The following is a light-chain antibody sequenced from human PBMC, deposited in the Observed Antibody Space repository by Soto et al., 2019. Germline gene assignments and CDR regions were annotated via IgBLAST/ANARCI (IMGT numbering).Light chain of an antibody. Sequence: DIVTTHSPDSLSVSLGERATINCKSTQSALYSSSNKNYLAWYQQKPGQPPKLIIYWASTRESGVPDRFSGSGSGTDFSLTVSSLQAEDVAVYYCQQHYSTPYTFGQGTKLEIK. V-gene: IGKV4-1*01. CDR1: QSALYSSSNKNY. J-gene: IGKJ2*01. CDR3: QQHYSTPYT. CDR2: WAS.